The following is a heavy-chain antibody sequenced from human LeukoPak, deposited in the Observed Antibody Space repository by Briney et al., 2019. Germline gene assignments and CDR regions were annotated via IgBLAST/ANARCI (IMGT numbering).Heavy chain of an antibody. J-gene: IGHJ2*01. CDR1: GYSISSTYY. V-gene: IGHV4-38-2*02. Sequence: PSETLSLTCTVSGYSISSTYYWGWIRQPPGKGLEWIGSIYHSGSTYYNPSLKSRVTISVDTSKNQFSLKMSSVTAADTAVYYCASLWFGVWYFDLWGRGTLVTVSS. CDR2: IYHSGST. CDR3: ASLWFGVWYFDL. D-gene: IGHD3-10*01.